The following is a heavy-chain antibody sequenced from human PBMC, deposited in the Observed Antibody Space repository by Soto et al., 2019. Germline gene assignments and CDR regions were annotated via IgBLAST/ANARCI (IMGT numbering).Heavy chain of an antibody. J-gene: IGHJ6*02. CDR2: ITWNGGNT. CDR1: GFRFDDYN. V-gene: IGHV3-43*01. CDR3: ARETLSFGSALDV. Sequence: PGGSLRLSCAASGFRFDDYNIHWVRQAPGKGLEWVSLITWNGGNTYYADSVKGRFTISRDGTTESVSLQMTSLKREDTDLYYCARETLSFGSALDVWGQGTMVTVSS. D-gene: IGHD3-3*01.